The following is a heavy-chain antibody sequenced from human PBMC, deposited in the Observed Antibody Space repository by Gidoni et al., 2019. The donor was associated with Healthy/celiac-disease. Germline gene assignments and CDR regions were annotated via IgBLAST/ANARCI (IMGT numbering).Heavy chain of an antibody. D-gene: IGHD2-15*01. CDR1: GGSFSGYY. CDR3: ARTAVGGILEKVGGGWFDP. V-gene: IGHV4-34*01. Sequence: QVQLQQWGAGLLKPSETLSPTCAVYGGSFSGYYRSWIRQPLGKGLEWIGEINHSGSTNYNPSLKSRVTISVDTSKNQFSLKLSSVTAADTAVYYCARTAVGGILEKVGGGWFDPWGQGTLVTVSS. CDR2: INHSGST. J-gene: IGHJ5*02.